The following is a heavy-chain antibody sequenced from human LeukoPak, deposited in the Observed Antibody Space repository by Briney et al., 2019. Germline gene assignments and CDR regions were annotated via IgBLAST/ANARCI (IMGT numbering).Heavy chain of an antibody. CDR2: MNPNSGNT. V-gene: IGHV1-8*03. CDR1: GYTFTSYD. CDR3: ARGQQITIFGVVTLVGWFDP. J-gene: IGHJ5*02. Sequence: ASVKVSCKASGYTFTSYDINWVRQATGQGLEWMGWMNPNSGNTGYAQKFQGRVTITRNTSISTAYMELSSLRSEDTAVYYCARGQQITIFGVVTLVGWFDPWGQGTLVTVSS. D-gene: IGHD3-3*01.